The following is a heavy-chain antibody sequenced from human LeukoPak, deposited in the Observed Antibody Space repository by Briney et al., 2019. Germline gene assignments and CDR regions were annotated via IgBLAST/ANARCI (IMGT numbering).Heavy chain of an antibody. Sequence: ASVKVSCKASGYTFTSCDINWVRQATGQGLEWMGWMNPDSGNTGYAQKFQGRVTMTRNTSISTAYMELSSLRSEDTAVYFCARDYRGFTPGWFDDWGQGTLVTVSS. CDR2: MNPDSGNT. V-gene: IGHV1-8*01. CDR1: GYTFTSCD. J-gene: IGHJ4*02. D-gene: IGHD3-16*02. CDR3: ARDYRGFTPGWFDD.